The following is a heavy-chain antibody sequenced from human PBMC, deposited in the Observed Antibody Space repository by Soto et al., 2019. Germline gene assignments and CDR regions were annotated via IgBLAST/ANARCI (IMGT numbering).Heavy chain of an antibody. CDR1: GFTFSDYY. V-gene: IGHV3-11*01. D-gene: IGHD6-13*01. Sequence: GGSLRLSCAASGFTFSDYYMSWIRQAPGKGLEWVSYISSSGSTLYYADSVKGRFTISRDNAKNSLYLQMNSLRAEDAAVYYCARDRFASGSSWNGAFDIWGQGTMVTVSS. CDR2: ISSSGSTL. CDR3: ARDRFASGSSWNGAFDI. J-gene: IGHJ3*02.